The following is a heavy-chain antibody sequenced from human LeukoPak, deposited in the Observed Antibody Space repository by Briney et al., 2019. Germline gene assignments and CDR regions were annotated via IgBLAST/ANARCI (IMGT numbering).Heavy chain of an antibody. Sequence: AXVKVSCKASGYTFTGYYMHWVRQAPGQGLEWMGWINPNSGGTNYAQKFQGRVTMTRDTPISTAYMELSRLRSDDTAVYYCARGRGRDSPIWSGYYNWGQGTLVTVSS. D-gene: IGHD3-3*01. CDR1: GYTFTGYY. V-gene: IGHV1-2*02. J-gene: IGHJ4*02. CDR2: INPNSGGT. CDR3: ARGRGRDSPIWSGYYN.